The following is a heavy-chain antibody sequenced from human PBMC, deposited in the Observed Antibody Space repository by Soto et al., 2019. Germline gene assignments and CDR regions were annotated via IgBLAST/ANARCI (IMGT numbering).Heavy chain of an antibody. CDR2: IYYSGGT. Sequence: SETLSLTCTVSGGSISSSSYYWGWIRQPPGKGLEWIGSIYYSGGTYYNPSLKSRVTISVDTSKNQFSLKLSSVTAADTAVYYCARRQLIVLTGYYTNWGQGTLVTVSS. CDR1: GGSISSSSYY. CDR3: ARRQLIVLTGYYTN. D-gene: IGHD3-9*01. V-gene: IGHV4-39*01. J-gene: IGHJ4*02.